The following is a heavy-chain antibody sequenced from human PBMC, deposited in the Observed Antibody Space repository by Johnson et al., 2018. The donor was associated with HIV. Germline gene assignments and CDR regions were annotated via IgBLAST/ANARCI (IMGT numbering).Heavy chain of an antibody. V-gene: IGHV3-15*01. Sequence: VQLVESGGGLVKPGGSLRLSCAASGFTFSNAWMSWVRQAPGKGLEWVGRIKSKTDGGTTDYAAPVKGRFTISRDDSKNTLYLQMNSLRAEDTAVYYCAREFLYGDYQDAFDIWGQGTMVTVSS. D-gene: IGHD4-17*01. CDR3: AREFLYGDYQDAFDI. J-gene: IGHJ3*02. CDR2: IKSKTDGGTT. CDR1: GFTFSNAW.